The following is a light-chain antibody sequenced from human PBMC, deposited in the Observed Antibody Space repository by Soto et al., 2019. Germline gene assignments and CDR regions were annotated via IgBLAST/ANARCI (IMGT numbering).Light chain of an antibody. CDR2: AAS. CDR3: QQYAWSPLT. J-gene: IGKJ3*01. CDR1: QSVSRNY. V-gene: IGKV3-20*01. Sequence: EMVLTQSPGTLSLSPGERATLSCWASQSVSRNYLAWYQHKPGQAPRLLISAASIRATGIPDRFSGSGSGTDFPLTISRLEPEDVAVYYCQQYAWSPLTFGPGTKVDIK.